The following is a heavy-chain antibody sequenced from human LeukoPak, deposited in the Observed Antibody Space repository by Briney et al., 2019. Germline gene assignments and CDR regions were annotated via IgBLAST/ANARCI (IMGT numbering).Heavy chain of an antibody. V-gene: IGHV3-11*01. D-gene: IGHD5-24*01. CDR1: GFTFSDYY. J-gene: IGHJ4*02. CDR3: ARLPNYYFDY. CDR2: ISGNGNII. Sequence: GGSLRLSCAASGFTFSDYYMSWIRQAPGKGLEWVSYISGNGNIIYYADSVKGRSTISWDNAKNTLFLQMNSLRAEDTALYYCARLPNYYFDYWDQGTLVTVSS.